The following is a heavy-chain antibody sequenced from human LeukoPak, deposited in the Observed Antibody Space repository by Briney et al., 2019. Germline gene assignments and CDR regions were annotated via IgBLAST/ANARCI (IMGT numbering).Heavy chain of an antibody. D-gene: IGHD3-10*01. J-gene: IGHJ4*02. Sequence: PSETLSLTCAVYGGSFSGYYWSWIRQPPGKGLEWIGEINHSGSTNYNPSLKSRVTISVDTSKNQFSLKLSSVTAADTAVYYCARERGLMVRGVLLYYFDYWGQGTLVTVSS. CDR2: INHSGST. CDR3: ARERGLMVRGVLLYYFDY. CDR1: GGSFSGYY. V-gene: IGHV4-34*01.